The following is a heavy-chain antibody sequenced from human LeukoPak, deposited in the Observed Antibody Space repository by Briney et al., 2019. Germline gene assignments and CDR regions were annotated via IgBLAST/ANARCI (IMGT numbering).Heavy chain of an antibody. D-gene: IGHD3-16*02. Sequence: GGSLRLSCAASGFTFSSYAMSWVRQAPGKGLECVSAISGSGGSTYYADSVKGRFTISRDNSKNTLYLQMNSLRAEDTAVYYCATYTFGGVISFDYWGQGTLVTVSS. CDR3: ATYTFGGVISFDY. CDR2: ISGSGGST. CDR1: GFTFSSYA. V-gene: IGHV3-23*01. J-gene: IGHJ4*02.